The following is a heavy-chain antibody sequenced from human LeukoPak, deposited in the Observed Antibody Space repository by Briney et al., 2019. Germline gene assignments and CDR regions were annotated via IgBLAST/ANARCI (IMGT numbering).Heavy chain of an antibody. CDR3: ARRHYYGSGSWADY. Sequence: GGSLRLSYAASGLTVSHNYMSWVRQAPGKGLEWVSVIYSSGSTYYADSVKGRFTISRDNSKNTLYLQMNSLRAEDTAVYYCARRHYYGSGSWADYWGQGTLVTVSS. D-gene: IGHD3-10*01. V-gene: IGHV3-53*01. CDR2: IYSSGST. J-gene: IGHJ4*02. CDR1: GLTVSHNY.